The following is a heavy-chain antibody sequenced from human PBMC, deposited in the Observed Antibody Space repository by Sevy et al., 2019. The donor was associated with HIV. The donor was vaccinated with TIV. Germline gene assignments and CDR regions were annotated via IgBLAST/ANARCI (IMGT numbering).Heavy chain of an antibody. CDR3: TRLYSSSSGRGLDN. CDR1: GFTFGSYW. D-gene: IGHD6-6*01. J-gene: IGHJ4*02. V-gene: IGHV3-7*01. CDR2: IKEDGSGR. Sequence: GGSLRLSCAASGFTFGSYWMTWVRQAPGKGLEWVANIKEDGSGRFYVDSVRGRFTVSRDNAKKILYLQMNNLRGEDTALYYCTRLYSSSSGRGLDNWGQGALVTVSS.